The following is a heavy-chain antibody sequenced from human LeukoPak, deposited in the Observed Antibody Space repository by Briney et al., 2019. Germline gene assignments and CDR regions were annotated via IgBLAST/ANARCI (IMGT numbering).Heavy chain of an antibody. CDR2: IIPILGIA. Sequence: GASVKVSCKASGGTFSSYAISWVRQAPGQGLEWMGRIIPILGIANYAQKLQGRVTMTTDTSTSTAYMELRSLRSDDTAVYYCARTTFYYDILTGYYLVWGQGTLVTVSS. D-gene: IGHD3-9*01. V-gene: IGHV1-69*04. CDR3: ARTTFYYDILTGYYLV. J-gene: IGHJ4*02. CDR1: GGTFSSYA.